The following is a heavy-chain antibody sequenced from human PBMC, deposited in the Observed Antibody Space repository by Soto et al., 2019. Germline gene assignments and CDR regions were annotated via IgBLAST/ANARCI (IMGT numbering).Heavy chain of an antibody. J-gene: IGHJ5*02. CDR2: ISAYNGNT. V-gene: IGHV1-18*01. D-gene: IGHD6-13*01. CDR3: AREYSSSWVPLAWFDP. CDR1: GYTFTSYG. Sequence: ASVKVSCKASGYTFTSYGISWVRQAPGQGLEWMGWISAYNGNTHYAQTLQGRVTMTTDTSTSTAYMELRSLRSDDTAVYYCAREYSSSWVPLAWFDPWGQGTLVTAS.